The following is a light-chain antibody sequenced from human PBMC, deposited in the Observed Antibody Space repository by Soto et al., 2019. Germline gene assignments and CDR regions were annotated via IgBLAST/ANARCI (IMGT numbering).Light chain of an antibody. CDR3: QSYDSTLSARYV. J-gene: IGLJ1*01. CDR2: GNT. CDR1: STNIGACYG. Sequence: QSVMTQPPSVSGAPGQPASISCAVSSTNIGACYGVHWYQQRPGTAPKLLIVGNTIRPSVVRGRFSASTSGTSASLAITGIQAEDEGDYYCQSYDSTLSARYVFGTGTKVTVL. V-gene: IGLV1-40*01.